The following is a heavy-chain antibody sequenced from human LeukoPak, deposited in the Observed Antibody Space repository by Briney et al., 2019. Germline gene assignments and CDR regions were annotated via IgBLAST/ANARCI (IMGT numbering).Heavy chain of an antibody. CDR2: ISSSGSTI. V-gene: IGHV3-48*04. CDR1: GFTFSSYS. J-gene: IGHJ4*02. Sequence: GGSLRLSCAASGFTFSSYSMNWVRQAPVKGLEWVSYISSSGSTIYYADSVKGRFTISRDNAKNSLYLQMNSLRAEDTAVYYCAWRGMANSGYDLHYFDYWGQGTLVTVSS. CDR3: AWRGMANSGYDLHYFDY. D-gene: IGHD5-12*01.